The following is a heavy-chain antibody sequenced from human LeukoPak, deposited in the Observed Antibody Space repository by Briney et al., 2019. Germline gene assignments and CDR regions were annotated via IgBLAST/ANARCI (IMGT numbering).Heavy chain of an antibody. CDR2: IWYDGSNK. Sequence: PGGSLRLSCAASGFTFSSYGMHWVRPAPGKGLEWVAVIWYDGSNKYYADSVRGRFTISRDNSKNTLYLQMNSLRAEDTAVYYCAREVYDSSGYYYSFDYWGQGTLVTVSS. CDR3: AREVYDSSGYYYSFDY. D-gene: IGHD3-22*01. J-gene: IGHJ4*02. CDR1: GFTFSSYG. V-gene: IGHV3-33*01.